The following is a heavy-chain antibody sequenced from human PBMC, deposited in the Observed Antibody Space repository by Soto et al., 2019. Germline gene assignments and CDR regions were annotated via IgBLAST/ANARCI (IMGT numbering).Heavy chain of an antibody. V-gene: IGHV2-26*01. D-gene: IGHD4-4*01. CDR1: GISLSHPRVG. CDR2: IFSNDEK. J-gene: IGHJ4*02. Sequence: SGPTLVNPTETLTLTCTVSGISLSHPRVGVSLIRQPPGKALEWLAHIFSNDEKSYSTSLKSRLTISKDTSKSQVVLTMTNMDPVDTATYYCARILSGPYSSPDYWGQGTLVTVYS. CDR3: ARILSGPYSSPDY.